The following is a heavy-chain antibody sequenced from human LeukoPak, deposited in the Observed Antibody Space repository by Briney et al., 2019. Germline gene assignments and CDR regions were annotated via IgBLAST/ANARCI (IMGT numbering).Heavy chain of an antibody. D-gene: IGHD3-9*01. V-gene: IGHV4-4*02. CDR2: IYHSGST. Sequence: SETLSLTCAVSGGSISSSNWWSWVRQPPGKGLEWIGEIYHSGSTNYNPSLKSRVTISVDKSKNQFSLKLSSVTAADTAVYYCASERYFDWLLSYFDYWGQGTLVTVSS. CDR1: GGSISSSNW. J-gene: IGHJ4*02. CDR3: ASERYFDWLLSYFDY.